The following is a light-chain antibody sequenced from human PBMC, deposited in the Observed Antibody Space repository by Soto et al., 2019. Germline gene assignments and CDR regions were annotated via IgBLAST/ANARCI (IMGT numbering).Light chain of an antibody. CDR3: QQYNNWPPGHT. Sequence: EIVMTQSPATLSVSPGERATLSCRASQTISNTLAWYQQKPGQAPRLLIHGASTRATGIPASFSGSCSGTAFTLTISSLQSADFAVYHCQQYNNWPPGHTFGQGTKLEI. CDR1: QTISNT. CDR2: GAS. V-gene: IGKV3-15*01. J-gene: IGKJ2*01.